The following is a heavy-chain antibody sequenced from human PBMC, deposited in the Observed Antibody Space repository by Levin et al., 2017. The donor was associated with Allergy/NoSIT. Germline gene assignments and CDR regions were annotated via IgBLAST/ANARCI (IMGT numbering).Heavy chain of an antibody. V-gene: IGHV4-61*03. Sequence: PSETLSLTCSVSGGSVSSGTYYWSWIRRPPGMGLEWIGYISYRGVTKYNPSLKSRVTISVDTSKNDFSLKVTSVTAADTAVYYCARDRIIVSGGNDYYYGMDVWGQGTTVIVSS. CDR3: ARDRIIVSGGNDYYYGMDV. CDR2: ISYRGVT. D-gene: IGHD5/OR15-5a*01. CDR1: GGSVSSGTYY. J-gene: IGHJ6*02.